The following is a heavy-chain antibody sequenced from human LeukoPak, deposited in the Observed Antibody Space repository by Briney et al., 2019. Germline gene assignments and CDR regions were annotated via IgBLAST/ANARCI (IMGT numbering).Heavy chain of an antibody. V-gene: IGHV3-23*01. CDR1: GFSFSTYS. D-gene: IGHD3-10*01. CDR2: ISGSGGST. J-gene: IGHJ4*02. CDR3: AKDAYYDYDY. Sequence: GGSLRLSCAASGFSFSTYSMNWVRQAPGKGLEWVSAISGSGGSTYYADSVKGRFTISRDNSKNTLYLQMNSLRAEDTAVYYCAKDAYYDYDYWGQGTLVTVSS.